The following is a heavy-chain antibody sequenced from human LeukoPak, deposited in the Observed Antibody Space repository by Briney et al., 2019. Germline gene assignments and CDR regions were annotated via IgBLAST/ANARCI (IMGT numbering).Heavy chain of an antibody. CDR3: TRSRTNNNAYNELDY. CDR1: GGSISGYY. D-gene: IGHD5-24*01. V-gene: IGHV4-59*08. J-gene: IGHJ4*02. Sequence: SETLSLTCSVSGGSISGYYWSWIRQPPGKGLEWIGCVYNRGSTYYNSSLKSRVTISLDTSRNQFYLRLSSVTAADTAVYYCTRSRTNNNAYNELDYWGQGTLVTVYS. CDR2: VYNRGST.